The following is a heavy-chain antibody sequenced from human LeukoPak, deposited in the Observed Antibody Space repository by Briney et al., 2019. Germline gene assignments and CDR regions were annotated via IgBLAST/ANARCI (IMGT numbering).Heavy chain of an antibody. J-gene: IGHJ4*02. Sequence: PSETPSLTCTVSGGSISSYYWSWIRQPPGKGLEWIGYIYYGGSTNYNPSLKSRVTISVDTSKNQFSLKLSSVTAADTAVYYCARGSVPYSSSWYHFDYWGQGTLVTVSS. V-gene: IGHV4-59*01. CDR3: ARGSVPYSSSWYHFDY. CDR2: IYYGGST. D-gene: IGHD6-13*01. CDR1: GGSISSYY.